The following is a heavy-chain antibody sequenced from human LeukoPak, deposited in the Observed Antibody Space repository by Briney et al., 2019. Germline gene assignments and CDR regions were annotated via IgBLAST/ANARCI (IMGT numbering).Heavy chain of an antibody. Sequence: GGSLRLSCAASGFTFSSYAMHWVRQAPGKGLEWVAVISYDGSNKYYADSVKGRFTISRDNSKNTLYLQMNSLRAEDTAVYYCAKAVTNWFDPWGQGTLVTVSS. CDR3: AKAVTNWFDP. J-gene: IGHJ5*02. CDR1: GFTFSSYA. CDR2: ISYDGSNK. V-gene: IGHV3-30*04.